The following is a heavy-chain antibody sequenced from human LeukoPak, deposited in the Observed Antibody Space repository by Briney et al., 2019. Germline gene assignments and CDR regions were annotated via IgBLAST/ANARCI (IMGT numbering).Heavy chain of an antibody. V-gene: IGHV4-4*07. D-gene: IGHD2-21*01. CDR1: GGSISAYY. CDR2: IYTSGTT. CDR3: ARSLIPPTYWYFDS. J-gene: IGHJ4*02. Sequence: SETLSLTCTVSGGSISAYYWSWIRQPAGKGLEWIGRIYTSGTTNYNPSLKSRVPMSVDTSKNQFSLKLTSVTAADTAVYYCARSLIPPTYWYFDSWGPGTLVTVSS.